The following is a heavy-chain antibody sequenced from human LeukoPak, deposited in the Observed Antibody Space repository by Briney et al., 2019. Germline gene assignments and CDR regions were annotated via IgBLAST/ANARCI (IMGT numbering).Heavy chain of an antibody. D-gene: IGHD3-10*01. CDR3: AKDMVRGVTPTIICVS. Sequence: PGGSLRLSCAASGFTFSSYAMSWVRQAPGKGLEWVSAISGSGGSTYYADSVKGRFTISRDNSKNTLYLQMNSLRAEDTAVYYCAKDMVRGVTPTIICVSWGQGTLVTVSS. CDR1: GFTFSSYA. CDR2: ISGSGGST. V-gene: IGHV3-23*01. J-gene: IGHJ5*02.